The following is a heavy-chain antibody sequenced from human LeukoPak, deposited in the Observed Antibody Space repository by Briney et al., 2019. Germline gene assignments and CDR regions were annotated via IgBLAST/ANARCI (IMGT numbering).Heavy chain of an antibody. CDR1: GYTFTSYY. CDR2: INPSGGST. D-gene: IGHD2-2*01. J-gene: IGHJ4*02. Sequence: GASVKVSCKASGYTFTSYYMHWVRQAPGQGLEWMGIINPSGGSTTYAQKFQGRVTMTRDTSTSTVYMDLSSLRSEDTAVYYCARDSPGIVVIPAAPDYWGQGTLVTVSS. CDR3: ARDSPGIVVIPAAPDY. V-gene: IGHV1-46*01.